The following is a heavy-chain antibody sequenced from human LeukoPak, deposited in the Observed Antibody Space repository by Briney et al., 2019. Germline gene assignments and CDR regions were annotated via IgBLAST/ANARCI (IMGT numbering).Heavy chain of an antibody. CDR2: ISAYNGNT. V-gene: IGHV1-18*01. Sequence: VASVKVSCKASGHTSTSYGISWVRQAPGQGLEWMGWISAYNGNTNYAQKLQGRVTMTTDTSTSTAYMELRSLRSDDTAVYYCARTEEWELQNFDPWGQGTLVTVSS. D-gene: IGHD1-26*01. CDR1: GHTSTSYG. J-gene: IGHJ5*02. CDR3: ARTEEWELQNFDP.